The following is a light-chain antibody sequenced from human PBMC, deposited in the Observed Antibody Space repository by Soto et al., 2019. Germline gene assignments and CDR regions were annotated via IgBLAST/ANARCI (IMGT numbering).Light chain of an antibody. J-gene: IGKJ1*01. CDR3: QQYNNWSRT. Sequence: EIVMTQSPATLSVSPGERATLSCRASQSVSSNLAWYQQKPGRAPRLLIYGASTRATGIPARFSGSGSGTEFTLTISSLQSEDFAVYYCQQYNNWSRTVGQGTKVDIK. CDR1: QSVSSN. V-gene: IGKV3-15*01. CDR2: GAS.